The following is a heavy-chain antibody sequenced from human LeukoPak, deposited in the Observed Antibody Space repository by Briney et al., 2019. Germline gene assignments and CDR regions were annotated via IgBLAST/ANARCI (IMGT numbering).Heavy chain of an antibody. V-gene: IGHV3-23*01. Sequence: GGSLRLSCAASGFTFRSQGMNWVRQAPGKGLEWVSGISSSGSNTYYADSVRGRFTIPRDNSKNTLYLQMNSLRDEDTAVYYCARYTSGLYDYWGQGTLVTVSS. CDR1: GFTFRSQG. D-gene: IGHD6-19*01. CDR3: ARYTSGLYDY. CDR2: ISSSGSNT. J-gene: IGHJ4*02.